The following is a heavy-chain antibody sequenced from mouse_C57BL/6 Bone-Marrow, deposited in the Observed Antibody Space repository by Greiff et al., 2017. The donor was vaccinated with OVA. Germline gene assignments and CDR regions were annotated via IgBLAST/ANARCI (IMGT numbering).Heavy chain of an antibody. J-gene: IGHJ2*01. V-gene: IGHV1-61*01. Sequence: QVQLQQPGAELVRPGSSVKLSCKASGYTFTSYWMDWVKQRPGQGLEWIGNIYPSDSENHYNQKFKDKATLTVDTSSSTAYMQLSSLTSEDSAVYYCARRGTTVVARSPYYFDDWGQGTTLTVSS. CDR2: IYPSDSEN. CDR3: ARRGTTVVARSPYYFDD. CDR1: GYTFTSYW. D-gene: IGHD1-1*01.